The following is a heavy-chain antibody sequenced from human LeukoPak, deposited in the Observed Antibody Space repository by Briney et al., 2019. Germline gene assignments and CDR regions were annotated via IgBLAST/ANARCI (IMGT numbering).Heavy chain of an antibody. V-gene: IGHV3-7*01. Sequence: GGSLRLSCAASGFTFSTYGMTWVRQAPGKGLEWVANIKPDGSQIYYVDSVKGRFTISRDNAKNSLYLQMNSLRAEDTAVYYCARDLNWETYWGQGTLVTVSS. CDR1: GFTFSTYG. J-gene: IGHJ4*02. D-gene: IGHD1-1*01. CDR2: IKPDGSQI. CDR3: ARDLNWETY.